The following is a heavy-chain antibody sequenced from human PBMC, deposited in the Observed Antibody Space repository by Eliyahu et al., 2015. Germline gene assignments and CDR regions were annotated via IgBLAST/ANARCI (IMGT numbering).Heavy chain of an antibody. D-gene: IGHD6-19*01. CDR2: IXDDGMNQ. J-gene: IGHJ5*02. CDR1: GFDFXRNG. CDR3: ATVHLFSSAWYVLDL. Sequence: EVQLLQSGEGLVQPGGSLRLSCAASGFDFXRNGMQWXRQAPGKGLEYVSTIXDDGMNQFYGDSVRGRFTISRDNSKNKLFLDMASLRPEDTAVYFGATVHLFSSAWYVLDLWGQGSLVTVSS. V-gene: IGHV3-64*02.